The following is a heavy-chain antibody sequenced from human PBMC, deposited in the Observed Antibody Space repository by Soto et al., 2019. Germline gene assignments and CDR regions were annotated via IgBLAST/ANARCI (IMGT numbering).Heavy chain of an antibody. V-gene: IGHV1-18*04. Sequence: ASVKVSCKASGYTFTSYGISWLRQAPGQGLEWMGWISAYNGNTNYAQKLQGRVTMTTDTSTSTAYMELRSLSSDDTAVYYCARDLLAGAPPDTWFDPWGQGTLVTVSS. J-gene: IGHJ5*02. CDR2: ISAYNGNT. CDR1: GYTFTSYG. CDR3: ARDLLAGAPPDTWFDP. D-gene: IGHD1-26*01.